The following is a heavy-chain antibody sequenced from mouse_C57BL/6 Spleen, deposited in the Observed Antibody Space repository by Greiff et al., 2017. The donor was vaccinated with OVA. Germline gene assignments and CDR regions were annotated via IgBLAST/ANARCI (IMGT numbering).Heavy chain of an antibody. CDR3: ARGYYGNYGGDYYAMDY. V-gene: IGHV1-82*01. CDR1: GYAFSSSW. CDR2: IYPGDGDT. J-gene: IGHJ4*01. D-gene: IGHD2-1*01. Sequence: VQLQQSGPELVKPGASVKISCKASGYAFSSSWMNWVKQRPGKGLEWIGRIYPGDGDTNYNGTFKGKATLTADKSSSTAYMQLSSLTSEDSAVYFCARGYYGNYGGDYYAMDYWGQGTSVTVSS.